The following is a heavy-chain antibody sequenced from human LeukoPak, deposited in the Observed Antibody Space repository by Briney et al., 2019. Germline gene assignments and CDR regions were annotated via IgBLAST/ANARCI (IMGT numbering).Heavy chain of an antibody. CDR3: ARPHRGARAFDY. D-gene: IGHD3-10*01. CDR1: GFTFSSYE. CDR2: ISSSGSTI. Sequence: GGSLRLSCAAYGFTFSSYEMNWVRQAPGKGLEWVSYISSSGSTIYYADSVKGRFTISRDNAKNSLYLQMNSLRAEDTAVYYCARPHRGARAFDYWGQGTLVTVSS. V-gene: IGHV3-48*03. J-gene: IGHJ4*02.